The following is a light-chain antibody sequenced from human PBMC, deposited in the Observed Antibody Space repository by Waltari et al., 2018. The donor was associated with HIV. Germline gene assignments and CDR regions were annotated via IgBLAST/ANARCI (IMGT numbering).Light chain of an antibody. V-gene: IGLV1-40*01. CDR1: CADIWAQKA. J-gene: IGLJ3*02. Sequence: SVLTQPPSVSGAPRPRVPSPCNGSCADIWAQKAGRWYQQILGTAPKDHIYGNRDRPSVVPDRFSGSKSGTSASLVITGLQAEDEANYYCQSYDSSLSAWVFGGGTKLTVL. CDR2: GNR. CDR3: QSYDSSLSAWV.